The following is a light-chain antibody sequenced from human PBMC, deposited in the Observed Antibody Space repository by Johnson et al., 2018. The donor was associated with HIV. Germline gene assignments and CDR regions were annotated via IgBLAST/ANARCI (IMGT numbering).Light chain of an antibody. CDR2: DNN. Sequence: QSVLTQPPSVSAAPGQKVTISCSGSSSNIANIYVSWYQQLPGTDPKLLIYDNNNRPSGIPDRFSGSKSGTSATLGITGLQTGDEADYYCGTWDSSLSAYVFGTMTKVTVL. J-gene: IGLJ1*01. V-gene: IGLV1-51*01. CDR1: SSNIANIY. CDR3: GTWDSSLSAYV.